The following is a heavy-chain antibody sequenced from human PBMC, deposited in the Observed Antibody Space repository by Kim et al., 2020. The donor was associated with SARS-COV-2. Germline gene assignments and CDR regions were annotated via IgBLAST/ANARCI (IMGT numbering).Heavy chain of an antibody. Sequence: GGSLRLSCAASGFTFSSYSMNWVRQAPGKGLEWVSSISSSSSYIYYADSVKGRFTISRDNAKNSLYLQMNSLRAEDTAVYYCAREDEGPYCSGGSCYDYWGQGTLVTVSS. J-gene: IGHJ4*02. CDR3: AREDEGPYCSGGSCYDY. CDR2: ISSSSSYI. CDR1: GFTFSSYS. D-gene: IGHD2-15*01. V-gene: IGHV3-21*01.